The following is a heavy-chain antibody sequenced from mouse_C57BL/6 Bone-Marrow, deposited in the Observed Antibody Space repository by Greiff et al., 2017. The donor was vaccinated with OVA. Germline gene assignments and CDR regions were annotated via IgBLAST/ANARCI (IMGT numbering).Heavy chain of an antibody. CDR3: ARDRTWRRWYFDV. V-gene: IGHV1-26*01. J-gene: IGHJ1*03. Sequence: EVQLQQSGPELVKPGASVKISCKASGYTFTDYYMNWVKQSHGKSLEWIGDINPNNGGTSYNQKFKGKATLTVDKSSSTAYMELRSLTSEDSAVYYCARDRTWRRWYFDVWGTGTTVTVSS. CDR1: GYTFTDYY. CDR2: INPNNGGT.